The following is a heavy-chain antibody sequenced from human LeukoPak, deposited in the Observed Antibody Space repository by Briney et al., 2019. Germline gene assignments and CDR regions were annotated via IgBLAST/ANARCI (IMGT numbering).Heavy chain of an antibody. V-gene: IGHV3-21*06. J-gene: IGHJ4*02. D-gene: IGHD6-13*01. CDR2: IFRRNSYI. CDR1: GFTFSDYS. CDR3: ARVSRVAYSSSWYLDY. Sequence: TGRSLRLSCAASGFTFSDYSMNWVRQAPGKGLEWVSSIFRRNSYIYYSDSVKGRFTISRDDAKNSLYLQMNSLRADDTAMYYCARVSRVAYSSSWYLDYWGQGTLVTVSS.